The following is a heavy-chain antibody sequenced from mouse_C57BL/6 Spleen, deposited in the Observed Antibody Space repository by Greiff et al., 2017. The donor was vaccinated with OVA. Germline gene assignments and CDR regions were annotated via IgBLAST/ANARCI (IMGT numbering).Heavy chain of an antibody. CDR3: TRAYSNYWYFDV. J-gene: IGHJ1*03. D-gene: IGHD2-5*01. CDR2: ISGGGDYI. V-gene: IGHV5-9-1*02. Sequence: EVKVVESGEGLVKPGGSLKLSCAASGFTFSSYAMSWVRQTPEKRLEWVAYISGGGDYIYYADTVKGRFTISRDNARNTLYLQMSSLKSEDTAMYYCTRAYSNYWYFDVWGTGTTVTVSS. CDR1: GFTFSSYA.